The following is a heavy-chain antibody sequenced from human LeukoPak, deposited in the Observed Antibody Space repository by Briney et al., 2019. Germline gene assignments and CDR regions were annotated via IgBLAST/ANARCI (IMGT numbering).Heavy chain of an antibody. V-gene: IGHV4-30-4*01. J-gene: IGHJ4*02. CDR2: IHYSGST. CDR3: ARGELLYDY. Sequence: SQTLSLTCTVSGGSFSSHDYYCSWIRQPPGKGLEWIGYIHYSGSTFYNPSLKNRVTISVDTSKNQFSLKLDSVTAADTAVYYCARGELLYDYWGQGTLVTVSS. CDR1: GGSFSSHDYY. D-gene: IGHD2-15*01.